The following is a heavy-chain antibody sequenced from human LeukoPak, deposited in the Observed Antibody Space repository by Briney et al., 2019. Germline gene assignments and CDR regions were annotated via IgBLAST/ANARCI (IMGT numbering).Heavy chain of an antibody. V-gene: IGHV3-13*01. CDR2: IGTAGDT. CDR1: GFTFSRYV. CDR3: AGAGSETQWRAFDF. D-gene: IGHD6-19*01. Sequence: GGSLRLSCAASGFTFSRYVMHWVRQATGKGLEWVSGIGTAGDTYYAGSVKGRFTISRENAKNSLYLQMNSLTAGDTAVYYCAGAGSETQWRAFDFWGQGALVTVFS. J-gene: IGHJ4*02.